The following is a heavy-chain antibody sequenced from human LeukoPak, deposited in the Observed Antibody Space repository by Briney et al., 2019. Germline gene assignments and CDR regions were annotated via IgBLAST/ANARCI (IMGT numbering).Heavy chain of an antibody. CDR2: INPNRGGA. Sequence: GASVKVSCKASGYTFTGYYMHWVRQAPGQGLEWMGWINPNRGGANYAQKFQGRVTMTRDTSISTAYMELSRLRSDDTAVYYCARGDIVVVPATDYWGQGTLVTVSS. J-gene: IGHJ4*02. V-gene: IGHV1-2*02. D-gene: IGHD2-2*01. CDR3: ARGDIVVVPATDY. CDR1: GYTFTGYY.